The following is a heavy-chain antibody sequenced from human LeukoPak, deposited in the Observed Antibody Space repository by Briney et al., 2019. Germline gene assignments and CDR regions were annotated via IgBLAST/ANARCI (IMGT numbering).Heavy chain of an antibody. Sequence: SQTLSLTCAISGDSVSSNTAAWNWIRQSPTRGLEWLGRTCWRSRWYNDYAGSVKGRLIINPDTSKNQFSLQLNSVTPEDTAVYYCVRDACDPTRYSGTYYNWFDTWGQGTLVTVSS. CDR3: VRDACDPTRYSGTYYNWFDT. V-gene: IGHV6-1*01. J-gene: IGHJ5*02. D-gene: IGHD1-26*01. CDR2: TCWRSRWYN. CDR1: GDSVSSNTAA.